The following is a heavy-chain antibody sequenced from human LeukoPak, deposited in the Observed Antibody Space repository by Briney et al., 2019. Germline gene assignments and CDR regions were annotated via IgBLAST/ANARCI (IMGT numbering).Heavy chain of an antibody. V-gene: IGHV1-8*01. D-gene: IGHD1-14*01. Sequence: PLASVKVSCKTSGYPFTKWEINWVRQAAGQGLEWLGWVHPDNGNSYYAQRFRGRVTMSRDTSTTTAYMELSGLRSNDTAVYFCATGPRNDPWGQGTLVTVSS. J-gene: IGHJ5*02. CDR1: GYPFTKWE. CDR3: ATGPRNDP. CDR2: VHPDNGNS.